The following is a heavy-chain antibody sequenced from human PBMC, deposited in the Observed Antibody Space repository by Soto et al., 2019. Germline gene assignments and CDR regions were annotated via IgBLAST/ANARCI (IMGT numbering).Heavy chain of an antibody. CDR3: ARDLEPRIDY. Sequence: ASVKVSCKTSGYTFTSYGISWVRQAPGQGLEWMGWISAYSGNTNSAQKLQGRVTMTTVTSTSTAYMELRSLRSDDTAVYYCARDLEPRIDYWGQGTLVTVSS. D-gene: IGHD1-1*01. J-gene: IGHJ4*02. CDR2: ISAYSGNT. CDR1: GYTFTSYG. V-gene: IGHV1-18*01.